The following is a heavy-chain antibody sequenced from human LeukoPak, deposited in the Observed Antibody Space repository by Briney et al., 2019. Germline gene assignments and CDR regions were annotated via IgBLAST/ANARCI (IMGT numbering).Heavy chain of an antibody. D-gene: IGHD1-26*01. V-gene: IGHV1-69*04. CDR3: ARGNLGSLGFDY. CDR1: GGTFSSYA. Sequence: SVKVSCKASGGTFSSYAISWVRQAPGQGLEWMGRIIPILGIANYAQKFQGRVTITADKSTSTAYMELSSLRSEDTAVYYCARGNLGSLGFDYWGQGTLVTVFS. CDR2: IIPILGIA. J-gene: IGHJ4*02.